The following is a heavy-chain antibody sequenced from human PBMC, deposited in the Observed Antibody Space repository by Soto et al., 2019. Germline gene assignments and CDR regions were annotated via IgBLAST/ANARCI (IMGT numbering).Heavy chain of an antibody. CDR1: GFTFSSYD. CDR3: AKAYSGPFDV. V-gene: IGHV3-30*18. D-gene: IGHD1-26*01. J-gene: IGHJ3*01. Sequence: QVQLVESGGGVVQPGRSLRLSCAASGFTFSSYDIHWVRQAPGMGLEWVAVISYDGSKKYYADSVKGLFTISRDNSKNTLYLQVNSLRAEDTAVYYCAKAYSGPFDVWGQGTMVTVSS. CDR2: ISYDGSKK.